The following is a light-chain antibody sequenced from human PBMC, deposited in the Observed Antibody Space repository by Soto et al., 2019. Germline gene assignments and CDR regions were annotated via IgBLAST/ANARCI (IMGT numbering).Light chain of an antibody. CDR3: QQRSNWLT. J-gene: IGKJ4*01. CDR2: DAS. CDR1: QSVSSY. Sequence: IVLTQAPPTLSLSPAKRATLSCNASQSVSSYLAWYQQKPGQAPRLLIYDASNRATGIPARFSGSGSGTDFTLTISSLEPEDFAVYYCQQRSNWLTFGGGTKVDIK. V-gene: IGKV3-11*01.